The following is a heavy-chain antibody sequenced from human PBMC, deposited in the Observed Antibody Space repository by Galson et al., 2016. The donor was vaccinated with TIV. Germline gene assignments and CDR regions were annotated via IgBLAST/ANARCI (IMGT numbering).Heavy chain of an antibody. V-gene: IGHV5-51*03. CDR3: ARRSTELGLDY. D-gene: IGHD2/OR15-2a*01. CDR2: IYPGDSET. J-gene: IGHJ4*02. Sequence: QSGAEVKKPGESLKISCKASGYTFTIYWIGWVRQMPGKGLEWMGIIYPGDSETKYSPSFEGQVTISADKSNNTAYLHWSSLKASDTAIYYCARRSTELGLDYWGQGVLVTVSS. CDR1: GYTFTIYW.